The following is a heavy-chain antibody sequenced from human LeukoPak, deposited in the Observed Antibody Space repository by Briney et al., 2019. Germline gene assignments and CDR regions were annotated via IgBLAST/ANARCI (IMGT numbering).Heavy chain of an antibody. V-gene: IGHV4-34*01. D-gene: IGHD3-10*01. CDR1: GGSFGSFSGYY. CDR3: ARGWNYGSGSLSRFDP. J-gene: IGHJ5*02. Sequence: SETLSLTCTVYGGSFGSFSGYYWSWVRQPPGKGLEWIGEINHIGSTNYNPSLKSRVTISVDTSKNQFSLKLSSVTAADTAAYYCARGWNYGSGSLSRFDPWGQGTLVTVSS. CDR2: INHIGST.